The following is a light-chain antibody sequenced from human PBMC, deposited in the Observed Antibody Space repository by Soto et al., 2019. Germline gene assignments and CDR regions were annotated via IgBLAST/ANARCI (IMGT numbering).Light chain of an antibody. Sequence: IVFTQSPSTVSLSPGERATLSCRASQSVSSYLAWYQQKPGQAPRLLIYDASNRATGIPARFSGSGSGTDFTLTISRLEPEDFAVYYCQQYGSSRTTFGQGTKVDIK. V-gene: IGKV3-11*01. CDR1: QSVSSY. CDR3: QQYGSSRTT. J-gene: IGKJ1*01. CDR2: DAS.